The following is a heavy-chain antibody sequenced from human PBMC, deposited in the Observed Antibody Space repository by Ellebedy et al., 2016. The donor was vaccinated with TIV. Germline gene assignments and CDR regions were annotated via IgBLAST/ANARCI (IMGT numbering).Heavy chain of an antibody. V-gene: IGHV3-21*01. J-gene: IGHJ4*02. Sequence: GGSLRLXXAASGFTFSNHYMSWVRQAPGKGLEWVPYITPSGSNMYYADSVKGRFTISRDNARNSLYLQMNSLRAEDTAVYYCARDPDSASKIDCWGQGTLVTVSS. CDR2: ITPSGSNM. CDR1: GFTFSNHY. CDR3: ARDPDSASKIDC. D-gene: IGHD1-14*01.